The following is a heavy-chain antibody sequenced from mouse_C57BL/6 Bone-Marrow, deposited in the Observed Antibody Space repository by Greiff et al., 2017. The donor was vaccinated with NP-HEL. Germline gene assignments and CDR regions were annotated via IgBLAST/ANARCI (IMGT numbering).Heavy chain of an antibody. CDR3: TRDPRLPPGAMDY. J-gene: IGHJ4*01. CDR2: ISSGGDYI. Sequence: EVQRVESGEGLVKPGGSLKLSCAASGFTFSSYAMSWVRQTPEKRLEWVAYISSGGDYIYYADTVKGRFTISRDNARNTLYLQMSSLKSEDTAMYYCTRDPRLPPGAMDYWGQGTSVTVSS. V-gene: IGHV5-9-1*02. CDR1: GFTFSSYA. D-gene: IGHD6-1*01.